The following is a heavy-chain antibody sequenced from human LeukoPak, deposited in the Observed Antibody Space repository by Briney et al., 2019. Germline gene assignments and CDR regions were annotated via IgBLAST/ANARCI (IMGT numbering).Heavy chain of an antibody. J-gene: IGHJ4*02. V-gene: IGHV3-9*01. CDR1: GFIFDDYA. CDR2: ISWNSGSM. Sequence: GGSLRLSCAASGFIFDDYAVHWVRQAPGKGLEWVSGISWNSGSMEYADSVKGRFTISRDNAKNSLYLQMNSLRAEDTAVYYCARVGEVPPGNWGQGTLVTVSS. D-gene: IGHD2-2*01. CDR3: ARVGEVPPGN.